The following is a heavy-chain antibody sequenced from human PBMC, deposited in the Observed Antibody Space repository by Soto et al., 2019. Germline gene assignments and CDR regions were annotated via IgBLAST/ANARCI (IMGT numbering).Heavy chain of an antibody. CDR3: ARDLGYGGDCYSLFDY. D-gene: IGHD2-21*02. CDR1: GFTFSSYA. V-gene: IGHV3-30-3*01. CDR2: ISYDGSNK. J-gene: IGHJ4*02. Sequence: GGSLRLSCAASGFTFSSYAMHWVRQAPGKGLEWVAVISYDGSNKYYADSVKGRFTISRDNSKNTLYLQMNSLRAEDTAVYYCARDLGYGGDCYSLFDYWGQGTLVTVSS.